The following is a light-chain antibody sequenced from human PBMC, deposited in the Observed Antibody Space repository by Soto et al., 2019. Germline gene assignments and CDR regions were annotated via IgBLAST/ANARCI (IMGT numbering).Light chain of an antibody. CDR1: QTISNW. CDR2: KAS. J-gene: IGKJ1*01. V-gene: IGKV1-5*03. CDR3: QQYNSYSGT. Sequence: DIQMTQSPSTLPASVGDRVTITCRASQTISNWLAWYQQKPGKAPKLLISKASRLQSGVPSRFSGSGSGTEFTLTISSLQPDDFATYYCQQYNSYSGTFGQGTKVEIK.